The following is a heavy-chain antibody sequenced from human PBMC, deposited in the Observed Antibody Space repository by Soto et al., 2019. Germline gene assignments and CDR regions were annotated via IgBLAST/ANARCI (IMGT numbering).Heavy chain of an antibody. Sequence: SETLSLTCAVSGGSISSSNWWSWVRQPPGKGLEWIGEIYHSGSTNYNPSLKSRVTISVDKSKNQFSLKLSSVTAADTAVYYCAKDVLRFLEWLAFYGMDVWGQGTTVTVSS. CDR3: AKDVLRFLEWLAFYGMDV. CDR1: GGSISSSNW. D-gene: IGHD3-3*01. CDR2: IYHSGST. V-gene: IGHV4-4*02. J-gene: IGHJ6*02.